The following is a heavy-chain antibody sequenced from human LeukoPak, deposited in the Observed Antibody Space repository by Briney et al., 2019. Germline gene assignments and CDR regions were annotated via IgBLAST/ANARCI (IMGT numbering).Heavy chain of an antibody. CDR1: GGSISSYY. CDR3: ATWFGELQFDY. Sequence: SETLSLTCTVSGGSISSYYWSWIRQPPGKGLEWIGYIYYSGSTYYNPSLKSRVTISVDTSKNQFSLKLSSVTAADTAVYYCATWFGELQFDYWGQGTLVTVSS. CDR2: IYYSGST. V-gene: IGHV4-59*04. J-gene: IGHJ4*02. D-gene: IGHD3-10*01.